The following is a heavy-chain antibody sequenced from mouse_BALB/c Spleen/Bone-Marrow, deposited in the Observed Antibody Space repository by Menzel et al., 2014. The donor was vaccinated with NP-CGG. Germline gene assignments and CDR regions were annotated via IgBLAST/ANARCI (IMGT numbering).Heavy chain of an antibody. D-gene: IGHD2-3*01. CDR3: ARYDYAMDY. CDR1: GYAFSYSW. Sequence: VHLVESGPELVKPGASVKISCKASGYAFSYSWMNWVKQRPGQGLEWIGRIYPGDGDTYYNGKFKGRATLTADKSSSTAYMQLSSLSSEDSAVYFCARYDYAMDYWGQGTSVTVSS. CDR2: IYPGDGDT. V-gene: IGHV1-82*01. J-gene: IGHJ4*01.